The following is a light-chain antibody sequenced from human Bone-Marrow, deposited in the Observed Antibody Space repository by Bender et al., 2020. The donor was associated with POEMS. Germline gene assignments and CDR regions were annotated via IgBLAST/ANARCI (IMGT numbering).Light chain of an antibody. V-gene: IGLV2-8*01. CDR3: SSYTGSSTLDV. Sequence: QSALTQPPSASGSPGQSVTISCTGTSSDIGDYNYVSWYQQHPGKAPKLLIYDVTKRPSGVPDRFSGSKSGKTASLTISGLQPEDEADYYCSSYTGSSTLDVFGTGTKVTVL. CDR1: SSDIGDYNY. CDR2: DVT. J-gene: IGLJ1*01.